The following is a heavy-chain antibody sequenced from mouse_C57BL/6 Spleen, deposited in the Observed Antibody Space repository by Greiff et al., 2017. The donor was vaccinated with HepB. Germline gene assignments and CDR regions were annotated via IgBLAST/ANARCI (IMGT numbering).Heavy chain of an antibody. V-gene: IGHV1-69*01. Sequence: QXQXPGAELVMPGASVKLSCEASGYTFTSYWMHWVKQRPGQGLEWIGEIDPSDSYTNYNQKFKGKSTLTVDKSSSTAYMQLSSLTSEDSAVYYCATRQNYFDYWGQGTTLTVSS. CDR2: IDPSDSYT. CDR3: ATRQNYFDY. CDR1: GYTFTSYW. J-gene: IGHJ2*01.